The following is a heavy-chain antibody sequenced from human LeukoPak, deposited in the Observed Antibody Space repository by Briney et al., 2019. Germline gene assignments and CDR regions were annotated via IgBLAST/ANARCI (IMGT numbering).Heavy chain of an antibody. D-gene: IGHD3-10*01. CDR3: AKDYGSGSFSAGFDY. CDR1: GFTFSSYG. V-gene: IGHV3-30*02. Sequence: PGGSLRLSCAASGFTFSSYGMHWVRQAPGKGLEWVAFIRYDGSNKYYADSVKGRFTISRDNSKNTLYLQMNSLRAEDTAVYYCAKDYGSGSFSAGFDYWGQGTLVTVSS. J-gene: IGHJ4*02. CDR2: IRYDGSNK.